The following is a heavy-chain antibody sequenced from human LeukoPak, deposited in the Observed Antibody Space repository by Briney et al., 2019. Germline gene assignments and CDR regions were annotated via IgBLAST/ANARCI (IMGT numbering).Heavy chain of an antibody. CDR1: GFTFSSAA. CDR2: IISSGGST. CDR3: AKDIQLST. J-gene: IGHJ3*01. Sequence: SGGSLRLSCAASGFTFSSAAMTWVRQAPGKGLEWVSLIISSGGSTYYADSVKGRFTISRDNSKNTLSLKMNSLRVEDTAIYYCAKDIQLSTWGLGTMVTVSS. V-gene: IGHV3-23*01. D-gene: IGHD5-24*01.